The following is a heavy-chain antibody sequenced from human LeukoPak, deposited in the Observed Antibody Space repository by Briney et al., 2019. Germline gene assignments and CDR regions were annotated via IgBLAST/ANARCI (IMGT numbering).Heavy chain of an antibody. Sequence: GGSLRLSCIVSGFTFNGYWMSWVRQAPGRGLEWVANMKHDGSEEDYVDSVKGRFTISRDDAKDSLFLQMSSLRAEDTAVYYCARAKWDLLRPATPAFDYWGQGTQVTVSS. D-gene: IGHD1-26*01. J-gene: IGHJ4*02. CDR2: MKHDGSEE. CDR1: GFTFNGYW. CDR3: ARAKWDLLRPATPAFDY. V-gene: IGHV3-7*04.